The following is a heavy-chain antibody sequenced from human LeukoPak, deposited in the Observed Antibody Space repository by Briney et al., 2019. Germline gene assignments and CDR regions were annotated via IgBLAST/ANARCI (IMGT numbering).Heavy chain of an antibody. CDR2: ISSSSSTI. J-gene: IGHJ4*02. Sequence: SGGSLRLSCAASGFTFSSYSMNWVRQAPGKGLEWVSYISSSSSTIYYADSVKGRFTISRDNAKNSLYLQMNSLRAEDTAVYYCARGGYGSGSRIPFDYWGQGTLVTVSS. CDR3: ARGGYGSGSRIPFDY. CDR1: GFTFSSYS. V-gene: IGHV3-48*01. D-gene: IGHD3-10*01.